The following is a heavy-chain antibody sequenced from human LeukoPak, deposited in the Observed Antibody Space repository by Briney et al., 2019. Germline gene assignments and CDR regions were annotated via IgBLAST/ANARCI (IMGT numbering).Heavy chain of an antibody. D-gene: IGHD6-19*01. J-gene: IGHJ3*02. CDR1: GDSISNYY. Sequence: SETLSLTCAVSGDSISNYYWSWIRQPPGKGLEWIGYIYYSGSTNYNPSLKSRVTMSVDTSKNQFSLNLRSVTAADTAVYYCARDLADSSGPSRAFDIWGQGTMVTVSS. V-gene: IGHV4-59*01. CDR3: ARDLADSSGPSRAFDI. CDR2: IYYSGST.